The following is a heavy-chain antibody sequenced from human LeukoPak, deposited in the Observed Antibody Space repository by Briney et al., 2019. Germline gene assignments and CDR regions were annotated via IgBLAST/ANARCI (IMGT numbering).Heavy chain of an antibody. CDR3: ARDHCTSTSCYLVY. Sequence: GGSLRLSCAASGFSFSSSWMVWVRQAPGKGLEWVANIKGDGSAKNYVDSVKGRSSISRDNAKNSLYLQMNSLRAEDTAVYYCARDHCTSTSCYLVYWGQGTLVTVSS. CDR1: GFSFSSSW. CDR2: IKGDGSAK. J-gene: IGHJ4*02. V-gene: IGHV3-7*01. D-gene: IGHD2-2*01.